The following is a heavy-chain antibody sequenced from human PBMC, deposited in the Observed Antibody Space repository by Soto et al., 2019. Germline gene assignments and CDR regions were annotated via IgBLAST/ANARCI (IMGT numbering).Heavy chain of an antibody. CDR1: GGSISSYY. D-gene: IGHD6-13*01. V-gene: IGHV4-59*01. CDR2: IYYSGST. J-gene: IGHJ4*02. CDR3: ARGGSIAAAGSHIRPGYDX. Sequence: PSETLSLTCTVSGGSISSYYWSWIRQPPGKGLEWIVYIYYSGSTNYNPSLKSRVTISVDTSKNQFSLKLSSVTAADTAVYYCARGGSIAAAGSHIRPGYDXWGQGTLVTVSX.